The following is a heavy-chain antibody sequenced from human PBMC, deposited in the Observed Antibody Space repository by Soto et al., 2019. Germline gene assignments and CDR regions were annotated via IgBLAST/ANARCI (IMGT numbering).Heavy chain of an antibody. CDR3: ARDEYQLLSSVSWFDS. CDR2: IYHTGNT. D-gene: IGHD2-2*01. V-gene: IGHV4-30-4*01. CDR1: GGFISDDSS. J-gene: IGHJ5*01. Sequence: SETLSLTCTVSGGFISDDSSWSWIRQTPGKGLEWIEYIYHTGNTYYNPSLRSRVSISVDKSKSQFSLKLISVTAADTAVYFCARDEYQLLSSVSWFDSWGQGTLVTVSS.